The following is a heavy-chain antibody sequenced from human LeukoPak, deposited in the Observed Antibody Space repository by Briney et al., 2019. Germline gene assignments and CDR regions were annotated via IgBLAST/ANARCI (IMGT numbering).Heavy chain of an antibody. D-gene: IGHD2-8*01. V-gene: IGHV1-2*02. CDR2: INPNSGGT. J-gene: IGHJ5*02. CDR1: GYTFTGYY. CDR3: ARASKSWVYAIPSPSGWFDP. Sequence: GASVKVSCKASGYTFTGYYMHWVRQAPGQGLEWMGWINPNSGGTNYAQKFQGRVTMTRDTSISTAYMELSRLRSDDTAVYYCARASKSWVYAIPSPSGWFDPWGQGTLVTVSS.